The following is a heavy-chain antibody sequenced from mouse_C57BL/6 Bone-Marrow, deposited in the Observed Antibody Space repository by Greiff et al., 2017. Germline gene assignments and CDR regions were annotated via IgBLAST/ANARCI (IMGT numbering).Heavy chain of an antibody. CDR3: ASLHWDDYAIDY. CDR2: IRNKANGYTT. Sequence: EVKLVESGGGLVQPGGSLSLSCAASGFTFTDYYMSWVRQPPGKALEWLGFIRNKANGYTTEYSASVKGRFTISRDNSQRILYLQMNALRDEDIATYYGASLHWDDYAIDYWCQGTSVTVSS. V-gene: IGHV7-3*01. D-gene: IGHD4-1*01. CDR1: GFTFTDYY. J-gene: IGHJ4*01.